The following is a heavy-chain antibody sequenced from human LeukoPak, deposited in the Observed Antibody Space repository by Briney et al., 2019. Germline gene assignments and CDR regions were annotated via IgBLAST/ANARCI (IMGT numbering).Heavy chain of an antibody. CDR3: AKWWWNPRNSQGSYYFDY. CDR1: GFTFSSYA. Sequence: PGGSLRLSCAASGFTFSSYAMSWVRQARGKGLEWVSAFSGSGGSTYYADFVERRFTICGDNYKHTLYMPVNSLIDEDTPVYYCAKWWWNPRNSQGSYYFDYWGQGTVVSVSS. J-gene: IGHJ4*02. V-gene: IGHV3-23*01. CDR2: FSGSGGST. D-gene: IGHD2-21*01.